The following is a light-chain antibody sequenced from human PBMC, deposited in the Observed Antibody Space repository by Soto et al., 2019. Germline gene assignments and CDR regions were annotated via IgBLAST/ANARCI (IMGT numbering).Light chain of an antibody. CDR3: HQYGSFPHT. CDR1: QSVSGSS. J-gene: IGKJ2*01. Sequence: EIVLTQSPGTLSLSPGERATLSCRASQSVSGSSLAWYQLKPGQAPRLLISGASSRATGVPDRFSGSESGTDSTFIISRLEPEDFGMYYCHQYGSFPHTFGQGTELETK. CDR2: GAS. V-gene: IGKV3-20*01.